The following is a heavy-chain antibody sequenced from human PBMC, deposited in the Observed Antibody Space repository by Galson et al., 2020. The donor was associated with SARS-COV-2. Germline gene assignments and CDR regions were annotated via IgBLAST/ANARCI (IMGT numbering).Heavy chain of an antibody. D-gene: IGHD2-15*01. J-gene: IGHJ2*01. CDR3: ARGGPHTWYFDL. CDR2: INNEGTST. CDR1: GFTFSNSW. V-gene: IGHV3-74*01. Sequence: GGSLRLSCVASGFTFSNSWMHWVRQAPGKGLVWVSRINNEGTSTSYADSVKGRFSISRDNVKNTLYLQMNSLRAEDTAVYYCARGGPHTWYFDLWGRGTLVTVSS.